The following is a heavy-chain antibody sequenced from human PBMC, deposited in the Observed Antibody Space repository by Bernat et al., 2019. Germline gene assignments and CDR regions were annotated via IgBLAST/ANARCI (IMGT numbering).Heavy chain of an antibody. CDR3: AKAGSCSGSTWYDYSSYGMDV. D-gene: IGHD2-15*01. J-gene: IGHJ6*02. Sequence: VQLVESGGGLVKPGGSLRLSCAASGFTFGTYGMHWVRLAPGKGLEWVAVISFDGSNKYYAESVKGRFTISRDNSKNTLYLQMNTLRGEDTAVYYCAKAGSCSGSTWYDYSSYGMDVWGPGTMVAVSS. CDR1: GFTFGTYG. CDR2: ISFDGSNK. V-gene: IGHV3-30*18.